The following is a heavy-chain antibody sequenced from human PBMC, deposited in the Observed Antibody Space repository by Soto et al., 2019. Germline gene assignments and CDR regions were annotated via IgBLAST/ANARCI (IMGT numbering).Heavy chain of an antibody. J-gene: IGHJ4*02. CDR3: ARLHTDLVPSGVRHQCFFDY. V-gene: IGHV4-59*01. CDR1: GGSISPSY. Sequence: QVQLQESGPRLVKPSQTLSLTCTVSGGSISPSYWSWTRQPPGSGLEWVGFVHYTGRSNYNPTLRSRVTTSVDTSKGLFSLRLSSVTAADTAAYYCARLHTDLVPSGVRHQCFFDYWGQGALVTVSS. D-gene: IGHD3-10*01. CDR2: VHYTGRS.